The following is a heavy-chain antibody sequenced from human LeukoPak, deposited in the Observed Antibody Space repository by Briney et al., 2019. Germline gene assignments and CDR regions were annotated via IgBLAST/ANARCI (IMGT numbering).Heavy chain of an antibody. CDR1: GGSISSSTYY. CDR2: IHYSGST. CDR3: ARLETTSGYPNYFDY. V-gene: IGHV4-39*02. J-gene: IGHJ4*02. Sequence: PSETLSLTSTVSGGSISSSTYYWGWIRQPPGKGLEWIGGIHYSGSTYYNPSLKSRVTISVDTSKNHFSLKLSSVTAADTAVYYCARLETTSGYPNYFDYWGQGTLVTVSS. D-gene: IGHD3-22*01.